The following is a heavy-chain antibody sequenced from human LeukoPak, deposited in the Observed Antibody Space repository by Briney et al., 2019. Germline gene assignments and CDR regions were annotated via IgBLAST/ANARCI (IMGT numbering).Heavy chain of an antibody. V-gene: IGHV3-30*04. D-gene: IGHD4-17*01. CDR1: GFTLSSYA. Sequence: PGGSLRLSCAASGFTLSSYAMSWVRQAPGKGLEWVAVISYDGSNKYYADSVKGRFTISRDNSKNTLYLQMNSLRAEDTAVYYCARPYGDYYPRYFDYWGQGTLVTVSS. J-gene: IGHJ4*02. CDR2: ISYDGSNK. CDR3: ARPYGDYYPRYFDY.